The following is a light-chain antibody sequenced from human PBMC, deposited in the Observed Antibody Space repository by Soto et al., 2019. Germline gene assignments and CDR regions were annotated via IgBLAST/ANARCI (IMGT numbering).Light chain of an antibody. V-gene: IGKV1-39*01. CDR2: AAS. Sequence: DIQMTQSPSSLSASVGDTVSITCRASQSITSYLNWYQQKPGKAPKLLISAASSLQSGVPSRFSGSASGTDFTLTISSLQPEDFATYYCQQSYNIPRTFGQGTKVDIK. CDR1: QSITSY. J-gene: IGKJ1*01. CDR3: QQSYNIPRT.